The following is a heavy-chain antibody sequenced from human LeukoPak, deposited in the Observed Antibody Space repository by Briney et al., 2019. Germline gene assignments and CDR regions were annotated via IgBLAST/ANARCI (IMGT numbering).Heavy chain of an antibody. V-gene: IGHV3-48*01. J-gene: IGHJ4*02. CDR2: ISSSSSSI. Sequence: PGGSLRLSCTASGFTFSTYSMNWVRQAPGKGLEWVSYISSSSSSIYYADSVKGRFTISRDNAKNSLFLQMNSLRAEDTALCYCAGTFYYGSGSYVLAGYWGQGTLVTVSS. CDR1: GFTFSTYS. D-gene: IGHD3-10*01. CDR3: AGTFYYGSGSYVLAGY.